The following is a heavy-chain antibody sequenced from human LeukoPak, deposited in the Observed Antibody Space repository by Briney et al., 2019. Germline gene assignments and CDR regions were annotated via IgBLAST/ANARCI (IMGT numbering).Heavy chain of an antibody. J-gene: IGHJ4*02. D-gene: IGHD4-23*01. Sequence: APEKVSRTASGYTFTRYGISWVRHAPGQGRERRGWISAYNGNTNYAQKLQGRVTMSTDTYTSTAYMEMRSLRSDDTAVYYCASSMSTVVREFDYWGQGTRVTVCS. CDR3: ASSMSTVVREFDY. V-gene: IGHV1-18*01. CDR1: GYTFTRYG. CDR2: ISAYNGNT.